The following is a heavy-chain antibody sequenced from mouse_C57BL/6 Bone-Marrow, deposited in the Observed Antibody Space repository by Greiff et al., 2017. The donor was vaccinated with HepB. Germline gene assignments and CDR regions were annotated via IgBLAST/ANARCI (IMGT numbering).Heavy chain of an antibody. J-gene: IGHJ3*01. V-gene: IGHV1-63*01. CDR3: ARYDHRGFAY. CDR2: IYPGGGYT. Sequence: QVQLKESGAELVRPGTSVKMSCKASGYTFTNYWIGWAKQRPGHGLEWIGDIYPGGGYTNYNEKFKGKATLTADKSSSTAYMQFSSLTSEDSAIYYCARYDHRGFAYWGQGTLVTVSA. D-gene: IGHD2-12*01. CDR1: GYTFTNYW.